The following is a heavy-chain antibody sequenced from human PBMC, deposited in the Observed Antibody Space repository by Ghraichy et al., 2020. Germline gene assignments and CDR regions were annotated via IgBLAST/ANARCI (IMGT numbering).Heavy chain of an antibody. CDR2: IYYSGST. CDR3: ARVNWNYGYWFDP. CDR1: GGSISSYY. Sequence: SETLSLTYTVSGGSISSYYWSWIRQPPGKGLEWIGYIYYSGSTNYNPSLKSRVTISVDTSKNQFSLKLSSVTAADTAVYYCARVNWNYGYWFDPWGQGTLVTVSS. J-gene: IGHJ5*02. D-gene: IGHD1-7*01. V-gene: IGHV4-59*01.